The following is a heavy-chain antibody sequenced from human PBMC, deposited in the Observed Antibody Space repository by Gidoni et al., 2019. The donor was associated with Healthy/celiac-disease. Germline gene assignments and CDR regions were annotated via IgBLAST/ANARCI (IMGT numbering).Heavy chain of an antibody. D-gene: IGHD6-6*01. CDR1: GFTFSSYS. CDR3: ARMGFEYSSSSVDY. Sequence: EVQLVESGGGLVKPGGSLRPSCAASGFTFSSYSMNWVRQAPGKGLEWVSSISSSSSYIYYADSVKGRFTISRDNAKNSLYLQMNSLRAEDTAVYYCARMGFEYSSSSVDYWGQGTLVTVSS. J-gene: IGHJ4*02. V-gene: IGHV3-21*01. CDR2: ISSSSSYI.